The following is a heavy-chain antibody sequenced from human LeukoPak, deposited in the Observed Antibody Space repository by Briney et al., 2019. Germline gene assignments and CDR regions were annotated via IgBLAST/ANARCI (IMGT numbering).Heavy chain of an antibody. D-gene: IGHD5-18*01. CDR1: GFTFSSYW. CDR2: ISYDGSNK. Sequence: GGSLRLSCAASGFTFSSYWMHWVRQAPGKGLEWVAVISYDGSNKYYADSVKGRFTISRDNSKNTLYLQMNSLRAEDTAVYYCARDLEYSYGYGQSKKAYGSSIDYWGQGTLVTVSS. J-gene: IGHJ4*02. V-gene: IGHV3-30-3*01. CDR3: ARDLEYSYGYGQSKKAYGSSIDY.